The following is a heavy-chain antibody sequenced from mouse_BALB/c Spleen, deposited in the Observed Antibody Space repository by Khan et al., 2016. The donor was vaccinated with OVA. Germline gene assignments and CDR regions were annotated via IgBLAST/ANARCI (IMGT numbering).Heavy chain of an antibody. CDR3: ASHLSGSFAY. Sequence: EAQGVESGGDLVKPGGSLRLSCAASGFTFSTYGMSWVRQPPDQRLEWVATINSDGDYTYYPDTVKGRSTISRNNAANTLYLQTTSLQSEDTAIYYCASHLSGSFAYWGQGTLVTVSA. CDR1: GFTFSTYG. D-gene: IGHD4-1*01. CDR2: INSDGDYT. J-gene: IGHJ3*01. V-gene: IGHV5-6*01.